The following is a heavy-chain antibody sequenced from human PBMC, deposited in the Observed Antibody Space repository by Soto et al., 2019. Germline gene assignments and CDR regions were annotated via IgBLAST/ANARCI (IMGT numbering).Heavy chain of an antibody. V-gene: IGHV3-74*01. Sequence: GESLKISCAASGFTFSSYWMHWVRQAPGTGLVWVSHINSDGSSTTYADSVKGRFTISRDNAKNTLYLQMNSLRAEDTAVYYCARGGPYSSSPQTTYWGQGTLVTVSS. CDR2: INSDGSST. CDR3: ARGGPYSSSPQTTY. J-gene: IGHJ4*02. CDR1: GFTFSSYW. D-gene: IGHD6-19*01.